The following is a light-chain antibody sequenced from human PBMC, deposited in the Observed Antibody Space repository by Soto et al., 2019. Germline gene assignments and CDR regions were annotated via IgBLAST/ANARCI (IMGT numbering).Light chain of an antibody. J-gene: IGLJ2*01. V-gene: IGLV1-36*01. Sequence: QSVLTQPPSVSDAPRQRVTISCSGSSSNIGNNAVNWYQQLPGKAPKLLIYYDDLLPSGVSDRFSGSKSGTSASLAISGLQYEDEADYYCAAWDDSLNGPVFGGGTKLTVL. CDR2: YDD. CDR1: SSNIGNNA. CDR3: AAWDDSLNGPV.